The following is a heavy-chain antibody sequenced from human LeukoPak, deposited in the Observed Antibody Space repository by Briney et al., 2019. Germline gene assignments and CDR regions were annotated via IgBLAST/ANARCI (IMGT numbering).Heavy chain of an antibody. CDR3: ARGGTAVFDL. D-gene: IGHD6-25*01. CDR1: GFTFSNHW. V-gene: IGHV3-74*01. CDR2: INNDGTGA. J-gene: IGHJ4*02. Sequence: GSLSLSCAASGFTFSNHWMHWVRQAPGKGLVWISRINNDGTGAIYADSVKGRFTVSRDNAKNTVSLEMNSLRAEDTAVYYCARGGTAVFDLWGQGSLVTVSS.